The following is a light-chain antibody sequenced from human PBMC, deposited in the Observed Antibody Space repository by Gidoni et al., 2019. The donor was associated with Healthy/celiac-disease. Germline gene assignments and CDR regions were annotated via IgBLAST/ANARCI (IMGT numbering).Light chain of an antibody. Sequence: DIQMTQSPSSLSASVGDRVTITCRASQGIRNELGWYQQKTGKAPKRLIYAASRLQSGVPSRFSGSGSGTEFTLTISRLQPEDFATYYCLQHNSYPPTFGGGTKVEIK. J-gene: IGKJ4*01. V-gene: IGKV1-17*01. CDR1: QGIRNE. CDR3: LQHNSYPPT. CDR2: AAS.